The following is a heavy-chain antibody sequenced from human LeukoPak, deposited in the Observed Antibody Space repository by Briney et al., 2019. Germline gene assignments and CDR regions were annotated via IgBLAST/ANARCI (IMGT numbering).Heavy chain of an antibody. CDR1: GYTFTSYA. Sequence: ASVKVSCKASGYTFTSYAMHWVRQAPGQRLEWMGWSNAGNGNTKYSQEFQGRVTITRDTSASTAYMELSSLRSEDMAVYYCARESGGGSGSWIYYYYYYMDVWGKGTTVTISS. CDR3: ARESGGGSGSWIYYYYYYMDV. J-gene: IGHJ6*03. CDR2: SNAGNGNT. V-gene: IGHV1-3*02. D-gene: IGHD3-10*01.